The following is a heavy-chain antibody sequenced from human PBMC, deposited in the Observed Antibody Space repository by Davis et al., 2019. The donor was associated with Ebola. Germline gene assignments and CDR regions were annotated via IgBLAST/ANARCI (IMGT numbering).Heavy chain of an antibody. J-gene: IGHJ6*02. CDR3: ARGAWDCSGGSCLTTSGFYYYYAMDV. D-gene: IGHD2-15*01. V-gene: IGHV4-59*01. Sequence: MPSETLSLTCTVSGGSISSYYWSWIRQPPGKGLEWIGYIYYSGSTNYNPSLKSRVTISVDTSKNQFSLKLSPVTAADTAVYYCARGAWDCSGGSCLTTSGFYYYYAMDVWGQGTTVTVSS. CDR1: GGSISSYY. CDR2: IYYSGST.